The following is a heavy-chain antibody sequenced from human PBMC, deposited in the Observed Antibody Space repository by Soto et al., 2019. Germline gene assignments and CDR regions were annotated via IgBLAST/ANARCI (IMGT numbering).Heavy chain of an antibody. CDR2: ISYDGSNK. J-gene: IGHJ5*02. Sequence: LRFSFAASGFTFSSYGMHWVRQAPGKGLEWVAVISYDGSNKYYADSVKGRFTISRDNSKNTLYLQMNSLRAEDTAVYYCAKGAGYSSSWGQGTLGTVSS. CDR3: AKGAGYSSS. CDR1: GFTFSSYG. D-gene: IGHD6-13*01. V-gene: IGHV3-30*18.